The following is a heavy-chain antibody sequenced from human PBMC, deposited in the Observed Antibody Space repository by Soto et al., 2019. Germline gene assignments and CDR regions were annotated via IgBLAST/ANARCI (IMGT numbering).Heavy chain of an antibody. CDR2: VYYRGRS. CDR1: GGSVSDSNYY. J-gene: IGHJ4*02. V-gene: IGHV4-39*01. Sequence: PSETLSLTCTVSGGSVSDSNYYWGWILQSPGKGLEWIGSVYYRGRSYSKSSVKSRVTISVDTSKNQFSLNLNSVTASDTAVYYCVSQRTSVLTQAYFDYWGPGALVTVS. CDR3: VSQRTSVLTQAYFDY. D-gene: IGHD2-8*01.